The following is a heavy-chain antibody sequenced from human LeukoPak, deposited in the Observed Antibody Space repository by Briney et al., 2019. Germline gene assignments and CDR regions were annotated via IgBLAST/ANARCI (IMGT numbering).Heavy chain of an antibody. D-gene: IGHD4-11*01. V-gene: IGHV1-69*13. J-gene: IGHJ6*03. Sequence: PVKVSCKASGGTFSSYAISWVRQAPGQGLEWMGGIIPIFGTANYAQKFQGRVTITADESTSTAYMELSSLRSEDTAVYHCARGEGSVKSVDYYYMDVWGKGTTVTVSS. CDR2: IIPIFGTA. CDR1: GGTFSSYA. CDR3: ARGEGSVKSVDYYYMDV.